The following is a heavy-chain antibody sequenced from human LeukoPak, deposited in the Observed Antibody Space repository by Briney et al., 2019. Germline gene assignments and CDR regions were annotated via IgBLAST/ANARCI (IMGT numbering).Heavy chain of an antibody. CDR1: GFTFRDYY. D-gene: IGHD1-26*01. Sequence: NAGGSLRLSCAASGFTFRDYYMSWIRQAPGKGLEWVSYISSSGSTIYYADSVKGRFTISRDNAKNSLSLQMNSLRAEDTAVYYCARAGGSYGQDYLDYWGQGTLVTVSS. CDR2: ISSSGSTI. V-gene: IGHV3-11*04. CDR3: ARAGGSYGQDYLDY. J-gene: IGHJ4*02.